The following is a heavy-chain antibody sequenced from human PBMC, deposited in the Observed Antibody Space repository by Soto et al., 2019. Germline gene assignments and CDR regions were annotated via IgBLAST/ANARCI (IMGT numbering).Heavy chain of an antibody. CDR3: AREYRSSSSFDY. Sequence: SETLSLTCTVSGGSVSSGSYYWSWIRQPPGKGLEWIGYIYYSGSTNYNPSLKSRVTISVDTSKNQFSLKLSSVTAADTAVYYCAREYRSSSSFDYWGQGTLVTVSS. CDR1: GGSVSSGSYY. V-gene: IGHV4-61*01. J-gene: IGHJ4*02. D-gene: IGHD6-6*01. CDR2: IYYSGST.